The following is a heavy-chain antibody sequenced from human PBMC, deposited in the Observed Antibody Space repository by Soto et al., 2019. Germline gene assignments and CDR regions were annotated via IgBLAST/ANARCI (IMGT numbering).Heavy chain of an antibody. CDR1: GFTFSSYA. CDR3: AKGGAPWCSGVRCYPFDR. V-gene: IGHV3-23*05. Sequence: EVQLLESGGDLVQPGGSLRLSCAASGFTFSSYAMTWVRQAPGRGLECVSVITNRGDDAHYISSVKGRFTSSRDNSKNTLFSQMDSLRVEDTAVYYCAKGGAPWCSGVRCYPFDRWGQGTLVTVSS. D-gene: IGHD2-15*01. J-gene: IGHJ4*02. CDR2: ITNRGDDA.